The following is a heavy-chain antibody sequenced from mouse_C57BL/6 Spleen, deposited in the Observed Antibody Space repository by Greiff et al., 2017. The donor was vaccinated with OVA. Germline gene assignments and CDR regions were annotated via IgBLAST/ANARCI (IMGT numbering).Heavy chain of an antibody. V-gene: IGHV2-5*01. J-gene: IGHJ4*01. CDR2: IWRGGST. D-gene: IGHD2-4*01. Sequence: QVQLQQSGPGLVQPSQSLSITCTVSGFSLTSYGVHWVRQSPGKGLEWLGVIWRGGSTDYNAAFMSRLSITKDNSKSQVFFKMNSLQADDTAIYYCAKKGDYDASYAMDYWGQGTSVTVSS. CDR3: AKKGDYDASYAMDY. CDR1: GFSLTSYG.